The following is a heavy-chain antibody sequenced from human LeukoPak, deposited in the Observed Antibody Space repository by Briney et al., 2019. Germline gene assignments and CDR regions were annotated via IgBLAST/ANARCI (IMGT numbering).Heavy chain of an antibody. CDR2: IYYSGNT. J-gene: IGHJ4*02. D-gene: IGHD3-22*01. V-gene: IGHV4-39*07. CDR1: AGSISSDSYY. Sequence: SETLSLTCTVSAGSISSDSYYWGWIRQPPGKGLEWIGTIYYSGNTYYNPSLKSRLTISVDTSKNQFSLKLRSVTAADTALYYCASTSPKYYYESSGYSSLFDNWGQGTLVPSPQ. CDR3: ASTSPKYYYESSGYSSLFDN.